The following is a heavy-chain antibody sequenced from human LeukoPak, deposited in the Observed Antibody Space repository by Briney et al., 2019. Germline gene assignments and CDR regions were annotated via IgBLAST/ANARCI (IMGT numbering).Heavy chain of an antibody. Sequence: GASVKVSCTVSGYTLTELSMHWVRQAPGKGLEWMGGFDPEDGETIYAQKFQGRVTMTEDTSTDTAYMELSSLRSEDTAVYYCATVPVPCCSGGSCYSGWFDPWGQGTLVTVSS. J-gene: IGHJ5*02. V-gene: IGHV1-24*01. CDR1: GYTLTELS. D-gene: IGHD2-15*01. CDR3: ATVPVPCCSGGSCYSGWFDP. CDR2: FDPEDGET.